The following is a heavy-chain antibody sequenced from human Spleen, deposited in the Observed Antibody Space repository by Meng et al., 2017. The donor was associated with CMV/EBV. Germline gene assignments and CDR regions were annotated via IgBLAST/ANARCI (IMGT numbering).Heavy chain of an antibody. CDR1: GSSISGYV. CDR3: SRGPFSFDP. Sequence: QLQGPGLVLLSPPECRTLSFSVSGSSISGYVWSWIRRRAGKGLEGIGRIYTSGSTNYNPSLKSRFTMSVDTSKNQCSLKLSSVTAADTAVYYCSRGPFSFDPWGQGTLVTVSS. J-gene: IGHJ5*02. V-gene: IGHV4-4*07. D-gene: IGHD1-1*01. CDR2: IYTSGST.